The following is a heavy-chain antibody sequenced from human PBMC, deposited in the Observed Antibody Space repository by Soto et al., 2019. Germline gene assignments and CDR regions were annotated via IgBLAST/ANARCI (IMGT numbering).Heavy chain of an antibody. CDR1: GYTFTSYG. V-gene: IGHV1-18*01. CDR3: ARDKPGIAAAGHFDY. Sequence: ASVKVSCKASGYTFTSYGISWVRQAPGQGLEWMGWISAYNGNTNYAQKLQGRVTMTTDTSTSTAYMELRSLRSDDTAVYYGARDKPGIAAAGHFDYWGQGTLVTVSS. J-gene: IGHJ4*02. D-gene: IGHD6-13*01. CDR2: ISAYNGNT.